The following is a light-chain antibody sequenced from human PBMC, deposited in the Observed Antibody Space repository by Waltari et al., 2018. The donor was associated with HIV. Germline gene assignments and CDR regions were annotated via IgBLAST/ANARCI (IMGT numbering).Light chain of an antibody. J-gene: IGKJ4*01. CDR1: QSLLPSNGYNY. CDR3: MQALQTPLT. CDR2: LGS. V-gene: IGKV2-28*01. Sequence: DIAMTQSPLSLPVTPGAPASISCRSSQSLLPSNGYNYLDWYLQKPGQSPQLLIYLGSNRASGVSDRFSGSGSGTDFTLKISRVESDDVGLYYCMQALQTPLTFGGGTKVEIK.